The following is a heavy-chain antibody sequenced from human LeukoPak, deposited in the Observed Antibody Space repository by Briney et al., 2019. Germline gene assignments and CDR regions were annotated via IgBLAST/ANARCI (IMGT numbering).Heavy chain of an antibody. D-gene: IGHD1-26*01. V-gene: IGHV1-46*01. CDR2: ISPSGDTT. Sequence: GASVKVSCKASGFTFTTYYIHWARQAPGQGLEWVGVISPSGDTTTYAQKFQGRVTMTRDTSTSTVYMELSSLRSEDTAVYYCARTGGPVGATAAYYFDYWGQGTLVTVSS. CDR1: GFTFTTYY. J-gene: IGHJ4*02. CDR3: ARTGGPVGATAAYYFDY.